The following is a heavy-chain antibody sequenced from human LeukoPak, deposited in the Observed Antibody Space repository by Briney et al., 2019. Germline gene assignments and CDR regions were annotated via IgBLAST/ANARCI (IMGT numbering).Heavy chain of an antibody. CDR3: ARGRLRNIDY. Sequence: PGGSLRLSCAASGFTFSSYWMHWVRQAPGKGLVWVSRINRDGSSTTYADSVKGRVTISRDNTKNTVYLQMNSLRAEDTAVYYCARGRLRNIDYWGQGTLVTVSS. CDR1: GFTFSSYW. CDR2: INRDGSST. J-gene: IGHJ4*02. V-gene: IGHV3-74*01. D-gene: IGHD1-14*01.